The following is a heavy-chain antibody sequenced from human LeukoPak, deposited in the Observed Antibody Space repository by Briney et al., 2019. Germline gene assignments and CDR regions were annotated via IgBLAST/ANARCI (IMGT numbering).Heavy chain of an antibody. J-gene: IGHJ5*02. D-gene: IGHD2-2*01. CDR3: VRQRGNCAGTSCFGGGLYT. V-gene: IGHV4-38-2*01. CDR2: SHHTGGI. CDR1: GYSLSSGHY. Sequence: SETLSLNCAASGYSLSSGHYWGWIRQSPGKGLEWIGTSHHTGGIYYNPSLKSRVTISLYTSKNQVSLKLSSVTAADTAVYYCVRQRGNCAGTSCFGGGLYTWGEGILVTVSS.